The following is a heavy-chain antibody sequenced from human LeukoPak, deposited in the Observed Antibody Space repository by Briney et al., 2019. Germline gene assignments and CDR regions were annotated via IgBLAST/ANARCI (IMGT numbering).Heavy chain of an antibody. V-gene: IGHV3-7*05. D-gene: IGHD3-10*01. Sequence: GGSLRLSCAASGFTFSSYWMSWVRQAPGKGLEWVANIKQDGSEKYYVDSVKGRFTISRDNAKNSLYLQMNSLRAEDTAVYYCARELGGVIIGHAFDIWGQGTMVTVSS. CDR1: GFTFSSYW. CDR2: IKQDGSEK. J-gene: IGHJ3*02. CDR3: ARELGGVIIGHAFDI.